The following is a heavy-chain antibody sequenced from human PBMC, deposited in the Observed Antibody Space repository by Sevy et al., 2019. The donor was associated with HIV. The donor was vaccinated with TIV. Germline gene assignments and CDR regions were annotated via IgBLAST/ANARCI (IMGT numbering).Heavy chain of an antibody. Sequence: GGSLRLSCAASGFSLSDHYMSWIRQAPGKGLEYISYINTDASIVYYADSVKGRFTISRDNFKNTLYLQMNSLTAEDTAVYYCARPRANYVDNYFFYAMDVWGQGTTVTVSS. V-gene: IGHV3-11*04. CDR1: GFSLSDHY. CDR2: INTDASIV. D-gene: IGHD4-17*01. CDR3: ARPRANYVDNYFFYAMDV. J-gene: IGHJ6*02.